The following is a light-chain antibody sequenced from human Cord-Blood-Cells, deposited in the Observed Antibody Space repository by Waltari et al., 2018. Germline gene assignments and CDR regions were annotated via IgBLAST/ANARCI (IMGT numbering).Light chain of an antibody. Sequence: AIQLTQSPSSLSASVGDRVTITCRASQGISSALAWYQQKPGKAPKLLIYDASSLESGVPSRFSGSRSVTDFTLTSSSLQPEEFATYYCQQFNSDPQTFGQGTKVEIK. CDR1: QGISSA. J-gene: IGKJ1*01. CDR3: QQFNSDPQT. CDR2: DAS. V-gene: IGKV1-13*02.